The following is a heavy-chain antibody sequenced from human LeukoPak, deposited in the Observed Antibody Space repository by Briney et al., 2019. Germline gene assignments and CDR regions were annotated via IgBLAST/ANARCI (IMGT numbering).Heavy chain of an antibody. CDR3: TRDYSVVTAIFPYYYYYMNV. CDR1: GFTFGDYA. CDR2: IRSKAYGGTT. J-gene: IGHJ6*03. D-gene: IGHD2-21*02. Sequence: GGSLRLSCTASGFTFGDYAMSWFRQAPGKGLEWVGFIRSKAYGGTTEYAASVKGRFTISRDDSKSIAYLQMNSLKTEDTAVYYCTRDYSVVTAIFPYYYYYMNVWGKGTTVTVSS. V-gene: IGHV3-49*03.